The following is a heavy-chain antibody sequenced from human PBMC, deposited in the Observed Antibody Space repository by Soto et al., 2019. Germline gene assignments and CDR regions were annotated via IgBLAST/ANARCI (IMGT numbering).Heavy chain of an antibody. CDR2: ISSSSSYI. Sequence: PGGSLRLSCAASGFTFSSYSMNWVRQAPGKGLEWVSSISSSSSYIYYADSVKGRFTISRDNAKNSLYLQMNSLRAEDTAVYYCARDAIADQRFHHSYYYMDVWGKGTTVTVSS. CDR3: ARDAIADQRFHHSYYYMDV. V-gene: IGHV3-21*01. CDR1: GFTFSSYS. D-gene: IGHD6-13*01. J-gene: IGHJ6*03.